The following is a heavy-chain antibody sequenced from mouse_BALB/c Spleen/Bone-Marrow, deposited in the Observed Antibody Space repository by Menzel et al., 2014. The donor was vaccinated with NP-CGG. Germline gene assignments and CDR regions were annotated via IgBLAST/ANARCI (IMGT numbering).Heavy chain of an antibody. V-gene: IGHV1S29*02. D-gene: IGHD2-4*01. CDR3: ARRVYYDYDVWFAN. CDR1: GYTFTDYN. J-gene: IGHJ3*01. CDR2: IYPYNGNT. Sequence: EVKLEESGPELVKPGASVKISCKASGYTFTDYNMHWVKQNHGKSLEWIGYIYPYNGNTGYNQKFKSKATLTVGNSSSTAYMELRSLTSEDSAVYYCARRVYYDYDVWFANWGQGTLVTVSA.